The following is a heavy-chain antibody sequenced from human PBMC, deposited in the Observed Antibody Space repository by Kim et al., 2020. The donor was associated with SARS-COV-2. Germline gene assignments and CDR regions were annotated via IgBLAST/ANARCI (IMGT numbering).Heavy chain of an antibody. J-gene: IGHJ6*02. CDR3: ARGTAMAGPQPYYYYGMDV. D-gene: IGHD5-18*01. Sequence: GGSLRLSCAASGFTFSDYYMSWIRQAPGKGLEWVSYISSSGSTIYYADSVKGRFTISRDNAKNSLYLQMNSLRAEDTAVYYCARGTAMAGPQPYYYYGMDVWGQGTTVTVSS. V-gene: IGHV3-11*01. CDR2: ISSSGSTI. CDR1: GFTFSDYY.